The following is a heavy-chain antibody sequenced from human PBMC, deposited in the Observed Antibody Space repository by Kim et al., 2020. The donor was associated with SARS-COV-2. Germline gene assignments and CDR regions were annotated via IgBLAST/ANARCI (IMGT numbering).Heavy chain of an antibody. CDR3: AGSGYYTSLSDY. J-gene: IGHJ4*02. CDR1: GFTFSSYG. CDR2: ISYDGSNK. D-gene: IGHD3-3*01. V-gene: IGHV3-30*03. Sequence: GGSLRLSCAASGFTFSSYGMHWVRQAPGKGLEWVAVISYDGSNKYYADSVKGRFTISRDNSKNTLYLQMNSLRAEDTAVYYCAGSGYYTSLSDYWGQGTLVTVSS.